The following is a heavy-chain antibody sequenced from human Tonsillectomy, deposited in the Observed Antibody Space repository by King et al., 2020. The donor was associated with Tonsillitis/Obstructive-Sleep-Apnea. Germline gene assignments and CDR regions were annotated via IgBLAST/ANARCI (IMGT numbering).Heavy chain of an antibody. D-gene: IGHD3-22*01. Sequence: VQLVESGGGLVKPGGSLRLSCAASGFTFSSYSMNWVRQAPGKGLEWVSSISSSSSYIYYADSVKGRFPISRDNAKNSLYLQMNSLRAEDTAVYYCPRMYYYDSSGYYSPPDYGMDVWGQGTTVTVSS. CDR3: PRMYYYDSSGYYSPPDYGMDV. J-gene: IGHJ6*02. V-gene: IGHV3-21*01. CDR2: ISSSSSYI. CDR1: GFTFSSYS.